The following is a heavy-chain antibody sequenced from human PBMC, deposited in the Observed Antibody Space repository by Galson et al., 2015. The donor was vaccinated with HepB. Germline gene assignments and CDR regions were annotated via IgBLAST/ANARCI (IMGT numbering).Heavy chain of an antibody. Sequence: SVKVSCKASGYTFTSYAMHWVRQAPGQRLEWMGWINAGNGNTKYSQKFQGRVTITRDTSASTAYMELSSLRSEDTAVYYCARDIVLMVYANYYYYGMDVWGQGTTVTVSS. V-gene: IGHV1-3*01. CDR3: ARDIVLMVYANYYYYGMDV. J-gene: IGHJ6*02. D-gene: IGHD2-8*01. CDR1: GYTFTSYA. CDR2: INAGNGNT.